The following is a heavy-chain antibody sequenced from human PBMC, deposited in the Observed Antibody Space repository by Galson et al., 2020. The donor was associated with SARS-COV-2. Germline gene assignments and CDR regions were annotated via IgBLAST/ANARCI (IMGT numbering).Heavy chain of an antibody. J-gene: IGHJ4*02. V-gene: IGHV3-66*01. CDR2: IYNDDTT. Sequence: GGSLRLSCAVSGFPVSYNYMTWVRQAPGKGLEWVSHIYNDDTTYFTDSVKGRFTISRDNSKNTIYLQMNSLRAEDTAVYYCARGGDYPFGGLIARCDYWGQGPLVTVSS. CDR1: GFPVSYNY. D-gene: IGHD3-16*02. CDR3: ARGGDYPFGGLIARCDY.